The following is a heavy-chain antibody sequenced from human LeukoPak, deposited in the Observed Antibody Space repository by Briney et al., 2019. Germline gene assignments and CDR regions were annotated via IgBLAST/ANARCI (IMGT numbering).Heavy chain of an antibody. CDR3: ARHFTYYYDSSGYPRDIFDI. CDR1: GASMSGYY. D-gene: IGHD3-22*01. CDR2: IYSSGTT. J-gene: IGHJ3*02. V-gene: IGHV4-59*08. Sequence: SETLSLTCSVSGASMSGYYWSWIRQSPGKGLVWIGYIYSSGTTNYNPSLKSRVTMSVDLSRNQLSLALNSVTAADTALYYCARHFTYYYDSSGYPRDIFDIWGQGTMVTVSS.